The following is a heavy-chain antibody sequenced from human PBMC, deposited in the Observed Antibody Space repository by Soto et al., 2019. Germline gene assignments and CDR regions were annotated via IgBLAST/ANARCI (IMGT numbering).Heavy chain of an antibody. D-gene: IGHD4-17*01. CDR2: SRAFGGGT. Sequence: PGGSLRLSCSGSGFSFSSYALHWVRQAPGKRLEFVSISRAFGGGTDYADSVRGRFTISRDNSKNTLYLQMNSLTPADAAVYFCVKDAYGDSRIFGSWGRGTLVTVSS. J-gene: IGHJ4*02. V-gene: IGHV3-64D*06. CDR1: GFSFSSYA. CDR3: VKDAYGDSRIFGS.